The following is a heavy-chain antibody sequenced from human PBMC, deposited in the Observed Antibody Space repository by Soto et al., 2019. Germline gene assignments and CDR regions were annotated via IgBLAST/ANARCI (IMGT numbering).Heavy chain of an antibody. Sequence: PGESLKISCKGSGYSFTSYWISWVRQMPGKGLEWMGRIDPSDSYTNYSPSLQGHVTISADKSISTAYLQWSSLKASDTAMYYCARQTGLWDPDFLYWGQGTLVTVSS. D-gene: IGHD3-10*01. CDR2: IDPSDSYT. J-gene: IGHJ4*02. CDR3: ARQTGLWDPDFLY. CDR1: GYSFTSYW. V-gene: IGHV5-10-1*01.